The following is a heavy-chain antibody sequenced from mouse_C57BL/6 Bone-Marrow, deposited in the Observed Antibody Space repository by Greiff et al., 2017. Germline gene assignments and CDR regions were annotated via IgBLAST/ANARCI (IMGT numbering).Heavy chain of an antibody. Sequence: QVQLQQSGAELVRPGASVTLSCKASGYTFTDYEMHWVKQTPVHGLEWIGAIDPETGGTAYNQKFKGKAILTADKSSSTAYMELRSLTSEDSAVYYCTRHYCGSRFDYWGQGTTLTVSA. CDR3: TRHYCGSRFDY. J-gene: IGHJ2*01. CDR1: GYTFTDYE. D-gene: IGHD1-1*01. CDR2: IDPETGGT. V-gene: IGHV1-15*01.